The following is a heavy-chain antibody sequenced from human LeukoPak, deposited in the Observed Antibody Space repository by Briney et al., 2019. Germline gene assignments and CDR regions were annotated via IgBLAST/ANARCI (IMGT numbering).Heavy chain of an antibody. D-gene: IGHD2-2*01. CDR1: GFAFDDYG. J-gene: IGHJ4*02. CDR2: INWNGGST. V-gene: IGHV3-20*04. Sequence: GGSLRLSCAASGFAFDDYGMSWVRQAPGKGLEWVSGINWNGGSTGYADSVKGRFTISRDNAKNSLYLQMNSLRAEDTAVYYCAKTGVKFCSSTSCYLDYWGQGALLTVSS. CDR3: AKTGVKFCSSTSCYLDY.